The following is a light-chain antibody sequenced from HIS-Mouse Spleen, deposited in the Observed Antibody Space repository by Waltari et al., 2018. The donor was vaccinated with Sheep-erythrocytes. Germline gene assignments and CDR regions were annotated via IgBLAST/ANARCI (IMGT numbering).Light chain of an antibody. J-gene: IGKJ2*01. CDR2: GAS. CDR3: QQYNNWPPPYT. CDR1: QSVSSN. V-gene: IGKV3-15*01. Sequence: EIVMTQPPATLSVSPGERATLSCRASQSVSSNSAWYQQKPGQAPRLLLYGASTRATGIPARFSGSGSGTEFTLTISSMQSEDFAVYYCQQYNNWPPPYTFGQGTKLEIK.